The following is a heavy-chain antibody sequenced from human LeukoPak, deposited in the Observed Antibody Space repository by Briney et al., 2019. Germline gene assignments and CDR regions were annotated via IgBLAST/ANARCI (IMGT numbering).Heavy chain of an antibody. J-gene: IGHJ3*02. CDR2: IYYSGST. CDR1: GGSISSSSYY. V-gene: IGHV4-39*01. D-gene: IGHD3-3*01. Sequence: PSETLSLTCTVSGGSISSSSYYWGWIRQPPGKGLEWIGSIYYSGSTYYNPSLKSRVTISVDTSKNQFSLKLSSVTAADTAVYYCARHREWLLSPMGAFDIWGQGTMVTVSS. CDR3: ARHREWLLSPMGAFDI.